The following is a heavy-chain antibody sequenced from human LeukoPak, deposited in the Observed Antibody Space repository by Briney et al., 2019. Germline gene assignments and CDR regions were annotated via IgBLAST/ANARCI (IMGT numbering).Heavy chain of an antibody. Sequence: SVKVSCKASGGTFSSYAISWLRQAPGQGLEWMGRIIPIFGTANYAQKFQGRVTITTDESTSTAYMELSSLRSEDTAVYYCARVKYSSNSFEDYWRQGTLVTVSS. V-gene: IGHV1-69*05. D-gene: IGHD6-13*01. CDR3: ARVKYSSNSFEDY. CDR2: IIPIFGTA. CDR1: GGTFSSYA. J-gene: IGHJ4*02.